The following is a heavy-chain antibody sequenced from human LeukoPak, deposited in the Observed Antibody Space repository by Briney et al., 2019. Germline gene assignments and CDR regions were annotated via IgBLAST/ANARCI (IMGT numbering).Heavy chain of an antibody. V-gene: IGHV3-11*01. Sequence: GGSLRLCCVASGFVVSDYYMVWVRQTPGKGLEWLSYMSSRDDVIYYADSVKGRFTISMDTAENSVYLQLNSLRADDTAVYYCAREQWFRWDYWGQGILVTVSS. J-gene: IGHJ4*02. CDR1: GFVVSDYY. D-gene: IGHD3-22*01. CDR2: MSSRDDVI. CDR3: AREQWFRWDY.